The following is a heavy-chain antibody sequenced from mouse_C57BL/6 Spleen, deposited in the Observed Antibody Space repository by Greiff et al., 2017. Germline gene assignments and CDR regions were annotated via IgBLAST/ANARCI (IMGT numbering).Heavy chain of an antibody. Sequence: DVQLQESGGGLVQPGGSMKLSCVASGFTFSNYWMNWVRQSPEKGLEWVAQIRLKSDNYATHYAESVKGRFTISRDDSKSSVYLQMNNLRAEETGIYYCTGGGAWFAYWGQGTLVTVSA. V-gene: IGHV6-3*01. J-gene: IGHJ3*01. CDR2: IRLKSDNYAT. CDR3: TGGGAWFAY. CDR1: GFTFSNYW.